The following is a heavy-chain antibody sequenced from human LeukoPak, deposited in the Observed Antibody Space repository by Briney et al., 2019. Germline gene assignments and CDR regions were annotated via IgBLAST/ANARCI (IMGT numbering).Heavy chain of an antibody. Sequence: ASVKVSCKASGYTFTSYGISWVRQAPGQGLEWMGWISAYNGNTNYAQKLQGRVTMTTDTSTSTAYMELRSLRSGDTAVYYCARLPVYSSSWYGHYDYWGQGTLVTVSS. CDR2: ISAYNGNT. V-gene: IGHV1-18*01. J-gene: IGHJ4*02. CDR3: ARLPVYSSSWYGHYDY. CDR1: GYTFTSYG. D-gene: IGHD6-13*01.